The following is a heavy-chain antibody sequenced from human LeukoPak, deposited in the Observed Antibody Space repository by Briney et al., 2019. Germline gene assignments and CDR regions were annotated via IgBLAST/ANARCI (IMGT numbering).Heavy chain of an antibody. CDR2: ISGSGGST. D-gene: IGHD3-3*01. Sequence: GGSLRLSCAASGFTFSSYAMSWVRQAPGKGLEWVSAISGSGGSTYYADSVKGRFTISRDNSKNTLYLQMNSLRAEDTAVYYCARTSHETYDFWSGYFFSVWFDPWGQGTLVTVSS. CDR1: GFTFSSYA. V-gene: IGHV3-23*01. J-gene: IGHJ5*02. CDR3: ARTSHETYDFWSGYFFSVWFDP.